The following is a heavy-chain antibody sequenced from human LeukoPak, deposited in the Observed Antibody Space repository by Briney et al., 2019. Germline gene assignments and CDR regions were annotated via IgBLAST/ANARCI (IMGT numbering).Heavy chain of an antibody. CDR2: ISYDGSNK. D-gene: IGHD4-11*01. V-gene: IGHV3-30-3*01. CDR1: GFTFSSYA. Sequence: GGSLTLSCAASGFTFSSYAMHWVRQAPGKGLEWVAVISYDGSNKYYADSVTGRFTISRDNSKNTLYLQMNSLRGEDTAVYHCAKDPATLTYYFDSWGQGTLVTVSS. CDR3: AKDPATLTYYFDS. J-gene: IGHJ4*02.